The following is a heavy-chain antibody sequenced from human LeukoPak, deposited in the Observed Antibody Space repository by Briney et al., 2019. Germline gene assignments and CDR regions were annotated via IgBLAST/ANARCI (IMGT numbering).Heavy chain of an antibody. V-gene: IGHV3-66*01. CDR2: IYSGGST. Sequence: GGSLRLSCAASEFSVGSNYMTWVRQAPGKGLEWVSLIYSGGSTYYADSVKGRFTISRDNSKNTLYLQMNSLRAEDTAVYYCAKAKPRITMVRGVLGSFDIWGQGTMVTVSS. CDR1: EFSVGSNY. CDR3: AKAKPRITMVRGVLGSFDI. D-gene: IGHD3-10*01. J-gene: IGHJ3*02.